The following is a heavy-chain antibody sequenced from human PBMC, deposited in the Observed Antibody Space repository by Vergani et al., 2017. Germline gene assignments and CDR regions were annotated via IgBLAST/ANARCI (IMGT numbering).Heavy chain of an antibody. CDR1: GFTFSSYA. V-gene: IGHV3-23*01. D-gene: IGHD6-19*01. CDR2: ISGSGGST. Sequence: EVQLLESGGGLVQPGGSLRLSCAASGFTFSSYAMSWVRQAPGKGLEWVSAISGSGGSTYYADSVKGRFTISRDNSKNALYLQMNSLRGEDTAVYYCAKDSRYSSGPIDYWGQGTLVTVSS. CDR3: AKDSRYSSGPIDY. J-gene: IGHJ4*02.